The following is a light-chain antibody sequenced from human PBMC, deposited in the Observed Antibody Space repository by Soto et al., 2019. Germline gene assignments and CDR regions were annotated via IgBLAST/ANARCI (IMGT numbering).Light chain of an antibody. CDR3: QVWGSSTVV. CDR1: NIGSKN. Sequence: YELTQPLSVSVALGQTARITCGGNNIGSKNVHWYQQRPGQGTVLVIYRDRNRPSGIPERFSGSNSGNTATLTISRAQAGDEGDYYCQVWGSSTVVVGGGTKVTVL. CDR2: RDR. J-gene: IGLJ2*01. V-gene: IGLV3-9*01.